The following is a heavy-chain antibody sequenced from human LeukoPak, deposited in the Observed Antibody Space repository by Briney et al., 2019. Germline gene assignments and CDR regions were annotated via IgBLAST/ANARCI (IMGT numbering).Heavy chain of an antibody. CDR3: ARGRVAAAGTGSRFDY. CDR2: ISYDGSNK. V-gene: IGHV3-30-3*01. Sequence: PGRSLRLSCAASGFTFSSYAMHWVRQAPGKGLEWVAVISYDGSNKYYADSVKGRFTISRDNSKNTLYLQMNSLRAEDTAVYYCARGRVAAAGTGSRFDYWGQGTLVTVSS. J-gene: IGHJ4*02. D-gene: IGHD6-13*01. CDR1: GFTFSSYA.